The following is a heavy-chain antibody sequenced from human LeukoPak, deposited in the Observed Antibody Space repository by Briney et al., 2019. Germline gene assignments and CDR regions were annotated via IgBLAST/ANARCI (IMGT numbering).Heavy chain of an antibody. V-gene: IGHV3-74*01. Sequence: LSGGSLRLSCAAPGFTFSKYWMLWVRQAPGKGLESVSRINTDGTVTTYADSVKGRFTVSRDNADNTMFLQMNSVRDEDTAVYYCATKQWLAPPPDSWGQGTPVTVSS. D-gene: IGHD6-19*01. CDR1: GFTFSKYW. CDR3: ATKQWLAPPPDS. J-gene: IGHJ4*02. CDR2: INTDGTVT.